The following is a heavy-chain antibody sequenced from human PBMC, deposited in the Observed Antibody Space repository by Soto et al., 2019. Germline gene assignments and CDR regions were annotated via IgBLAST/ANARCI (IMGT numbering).Heavy chain of an antibody. Sequence: GGSLRLSCAASGFTFSSYSMNWVRQAPGKGLEWVSSISSSSSYIYYADSVKGRFTISRDNAKNSLYLQMNGLRAEDTAVYYCARGTGMITFGGVIVHFDYWGQGTLVTVSS. CDR3: ARGTGMITFGGVIVHFDY. CDR1: GFTFSSYS. CDR2: ISSSSSYI. J-gene: IGHJ4*02. V-gene: IGHV3-21*01. D-gene: IGHD3-16*02.